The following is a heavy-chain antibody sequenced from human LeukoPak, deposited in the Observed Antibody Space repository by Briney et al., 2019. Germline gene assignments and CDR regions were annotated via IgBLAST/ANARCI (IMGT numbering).Heavy chain of an antibody. CDR1: GFTFSSYG. J-gene: IGHJ5*02. Sequence: PGGSLRLSCAASGFTFSSYGMHWVRQAPGKGLVWVSRINSDGSSTSYADSVKGRFTISRDNAKNTLYLQMNSLRAEDTAVYYCALSSGWYGGLDPWGQGTLVTVSS. D-gene: IGHD6-19*01. CDR3: ALSSGWYGGLDP. V-gene: IGHV3-74*01. CDR2: INSDGSST.